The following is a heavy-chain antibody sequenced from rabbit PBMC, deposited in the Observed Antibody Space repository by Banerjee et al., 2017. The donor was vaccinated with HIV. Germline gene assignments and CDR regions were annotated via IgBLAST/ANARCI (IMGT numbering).Heavy chain of an antibody. Sequence: QEQLEESGGDLVKPEGSLTLTCTASGFSFSNGYVMCWVRQAPGKGLEWIACINTISGDTVYATWAKGRFTISKASWTTVTLQMTSLTAADTASYFCARGVYAGYGYATEYYFDLWGQGTLVTVS. V-gene: IGHV1S45*01. CDR3: ARGVYAGYGYATEYYFDL. J-gene: IGHJ4*01. D-gene: IGHD6-1*01. CDR1: GFSFSNGYV. CDR2: INTISGDT.